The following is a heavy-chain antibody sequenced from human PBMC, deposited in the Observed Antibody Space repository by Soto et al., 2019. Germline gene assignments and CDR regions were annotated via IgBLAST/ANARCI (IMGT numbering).Heavy chain of an antibody. CDR1: GFTFSSYS. J-gene: IGHJ4*02. D-gene: IGHD5-18*01. V-gene: IGHV3-21*01. CDR2: ISSSSSYI. CDR3: ARDRPEYSYGEVDY. Sequence: GGSLRLSCAASGFTFSSYSMNWVRQAPGKGLEWVSSISSSSSYIYYADSVKGRFTISRDNAKNSLYLQMNSLRAEDTAVYYCARDRPEYSYGEVDYWGQGTLVTVSS.